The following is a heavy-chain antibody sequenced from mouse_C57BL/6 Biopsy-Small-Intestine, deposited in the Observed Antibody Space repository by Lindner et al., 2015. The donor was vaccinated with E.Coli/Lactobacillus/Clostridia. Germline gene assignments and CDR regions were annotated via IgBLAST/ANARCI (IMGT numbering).Heavy chain of an antibody. CDR3: ARQDYGSSLAY. J-gene: IGHJ3*01. V-gene: IGHV5-17*01. CDR1: GFTFSDYG. Sequence: VQLQESGGGLVKPGGSLKLSCAASGFTFSDYGMHWVRQAPEKGLEWVAFISSGSSTIYYADTVKGRFTIPRDSAKNTLFLQMTGLRSEDAAMYYCARQDYGSSLAYWGQGTLVTVSA. CDR2: ISSGSSTI. D-gene: IGHD1-1*01.